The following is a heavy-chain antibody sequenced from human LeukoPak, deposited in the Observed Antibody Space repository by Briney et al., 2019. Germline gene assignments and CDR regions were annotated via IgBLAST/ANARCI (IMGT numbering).Heavy chain of an antibody. J-gene: IGHJ4*02. CDR2: ISSNGDNT. CDR1: GFTFSNAW. D-gene: IGHD1-26*01. Sequence: GGSLRLSCAASGFTFSNAWMHWVRQAPGKGLEYVSAISSNGDNTYYADSVKGRFTISRDSSKNTLHLQMSSLRAEDTAVYYCVQACSGTYYDHWGQGTLVTVSS. V-gene: IGHV3-64D*06. CDR3: VQACSGTYYDH.